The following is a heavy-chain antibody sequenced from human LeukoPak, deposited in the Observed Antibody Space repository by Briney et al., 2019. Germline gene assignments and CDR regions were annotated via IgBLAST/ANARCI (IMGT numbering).Heavy chain of an antibody. D-gene: IGHD3-10*01. Sequence: GGSLRLSCAASGFTFSSYAMSWVRQAPGKGLEWVSAISGSGGSTYYADSVKGRFTISRDNSKNTLYLQMNSLRAEDTAVYYCAKVHPKVLLWFGELYYFDYWGQGTLVTVSS. CDR1: GFTFSSYA. CDR3: AKVHPKVLLWFGELYYFDY. J-gene: IGHJ4*02. CDR2: ISGSGGST. V-gene: IGHV3-23*01.